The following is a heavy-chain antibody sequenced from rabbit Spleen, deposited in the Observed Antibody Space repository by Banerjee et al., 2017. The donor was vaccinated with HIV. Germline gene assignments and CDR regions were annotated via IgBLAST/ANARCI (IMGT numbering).Heavy chain of an antibody. Sequence: EQLVESGGGLVQPEGSLTLTCTASGFSFNRYYMSWVRQAPGKGLEWIATIVTGSSGKLWYADRARGRFTISKTSSTTVTLQMTSLTVADTATYFCARDGGDGDWDLWGPGTLVTVS. CDR1: GFSFNRYY. CDR2: IVTGSSGKL. J-gene: IGHJ4*01. CDR3: ARDGGDGDWDL. D-gene: IGHD2-1*01. V-gene: IGHV1S45*01.